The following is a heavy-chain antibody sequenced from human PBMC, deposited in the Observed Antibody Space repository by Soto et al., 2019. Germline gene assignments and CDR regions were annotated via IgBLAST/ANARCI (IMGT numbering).Heavy chain of an antibody. CDR2: ISSSSSTI. D-gene: IGHD2-15*01. CDR1: GFTFSSYS. J-gene: IGHJ6*02. CDR3: ARDRPSPRCSGGSCYHPYYYYGMDV. Sequence: EVQLVESGGGLVQPGGSLRLSCAASGFTFSSYSMNWVRQAPGKGLEWVSYISSSSSTIYYADSVKGRFTISRDNAKNSLYLQMNSLRAEDTAVYYCARDRPSPRCSGGSCYHPYYYYGMDVWGQGTTVTVSS. V-gene: IGHV3-48*01.